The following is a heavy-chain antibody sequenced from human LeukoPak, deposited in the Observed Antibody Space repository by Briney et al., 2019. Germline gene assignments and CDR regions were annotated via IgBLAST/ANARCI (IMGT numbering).Heavy chain of an antibody. V-gene: IGHV1-2*02. CDR2: VNPNSGGT. D-gene: IGHD3-10*01. J-gene: IGHJ6*04. Sequence: ASVKVSCKASGYTFTGYYMHWVRQAPGQGLEWMGWVNPNSGGTNYAQKFQGRVTMTRDTSISTAYMELSRLRSDDTAVYYCAREPFYGSGLVDVWGKGTTVTVSS. CDR1: GYTFTGYY. CDR3: AREPFYGSGLVDV.